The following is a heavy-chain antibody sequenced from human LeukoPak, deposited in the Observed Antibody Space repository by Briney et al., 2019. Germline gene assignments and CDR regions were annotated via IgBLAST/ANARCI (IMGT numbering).Heavy chain of an antibody. CDR3: ARDQQWELLPYYYYYYGMDV. J-gene: IGHJ6*02. D-gene: IGHD1-26*01. CDR2: ISYDGSNK. Sequence: GRSLRLSCAASGFTFSSYAMHWVRQAPGKGLEWVAVISYDGSNKYYADSVKGRFTISRDNSKNTLYLQMNSLRAEDTAVYYCARDQQWELLPYYYYYYGMDVWGQGTTVTVSS. CDR1: GFTFSSYA. V-gene: IGHV3-30-3*01.